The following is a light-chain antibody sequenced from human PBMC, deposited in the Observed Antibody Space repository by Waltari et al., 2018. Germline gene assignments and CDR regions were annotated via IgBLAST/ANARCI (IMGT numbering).Light chain of an antibody. CDR2: DAS. J-gene: IGKJ1*01. Sequence: IVLTQSPGTVSLSPGERATLSCRASQNVDNYVAWYQQRPGQTPKLPIYDASSRATGVPARFSGSGSGTDFTLTISGLEPEDFAVYYCQQSYSTPRTFGQGTKVEIK. CDR3: QQSYSTPRT. V-gene: IGKV3-11*01. CDR1: QNVDNY.